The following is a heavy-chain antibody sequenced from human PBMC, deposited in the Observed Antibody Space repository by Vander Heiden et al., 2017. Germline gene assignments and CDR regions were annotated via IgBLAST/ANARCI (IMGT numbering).Heavy chain of an antibody. CDR2: ISGSGGGT. CDR3: AKSVGNIAVAGTYYFDY. J-gene: IGHJ4*02. CDR1: GFTFSTYA. Sequence: EVQLLESGGGLVQPGGSLRLPCEACGFTFSTYAMTWVRQAPGKGLEWVSAISGSGGGTYYADSVKGRFTISRDNSKNTLYLQMNSLRAEDTAVYYCAKSVGNIAVAGTYYFDYWGQGTLVTVSS. V-gene: IGHV3-23*01. D-gene: IGHD6-19*01.